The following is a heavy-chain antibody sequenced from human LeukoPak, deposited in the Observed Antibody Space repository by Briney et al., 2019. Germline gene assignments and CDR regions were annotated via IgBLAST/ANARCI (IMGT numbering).Heavy chain of an antibody. CDR1: GFTFSSYA. J-gene: IGHJ4*02. CDR3: ARAITTRGYYFDY. CDR2: ISSSGGST. D-gene: IGHD4-11*01. V-gene: IGHV3-23*01. Sequence: GGSLRLSCAASGFTFSSYAMSWVRQAPGKGLEWVSAISSSGGSTYYADSVKGRFTISRDNSKNTLYLQMNSLSAEDTAVYYCARAITTRGYYFDYWGQGTLVTVSS.